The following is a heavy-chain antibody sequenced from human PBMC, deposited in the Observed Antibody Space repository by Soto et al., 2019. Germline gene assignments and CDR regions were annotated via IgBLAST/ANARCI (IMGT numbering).Heavy chain of an antibody. CDR2: IYNGGTTT. CDR1: GFAINTHW. D-gene: IGHD1-26*01. CDR3: ARGYSGNYGRFDP. Sequence: PGGSLRLSCVASGFAINTHWMHWVRQAPGKGLVWVSRIYNGGTTTNYADSVKGRFSISRDNAKNTVYLQMNSLSTEDTAIYYGARGYSGNYGRFDPWGLGTLVTVSS. J-gene: IGHJ5*02. V-gene: IGHV3-74*01.